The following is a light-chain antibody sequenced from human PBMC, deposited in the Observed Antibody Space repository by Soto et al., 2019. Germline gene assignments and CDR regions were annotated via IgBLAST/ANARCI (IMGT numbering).Light chain of an antibody. Sequence: QSALTQPASVSGSPGQSITISCTGTSNDVGGYSYVSWYQQHPGKAPKLMIYEVSNRPSGVSNRFSGSKSANTASLTISGIQAEDEADYYCSSYTSNSHVVFGGGTKLPVL. CDR1: SNDVGGYSY. J-gene: IGLJ2*01. CDR3: SSYTSNSHVV. CDR2: EVS. V-gene: IGLV2-14*01.